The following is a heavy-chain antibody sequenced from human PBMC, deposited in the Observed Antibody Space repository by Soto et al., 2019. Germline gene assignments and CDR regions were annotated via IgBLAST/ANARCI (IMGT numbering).Heavy chain of an antibody. CDR3: ARGYSYSSSWYTYNWFDP. CDR1: GGSFSGYY. J-gene: IGHJ5*02. D-gene: IGHD6-13*01. V-gene: IGHV4-34*01. CDR2: INHSGST. Sequence: SETLSLTCAVYGGSFSGYYWSWIRQPPGKGLEWIGEINHSGSTNYNPSLKSRVTISVDTSKNQFSLKLSSVTAADTAVYYCARGYSYSSSWYTYNWFDPWGQGTLVTVSS.